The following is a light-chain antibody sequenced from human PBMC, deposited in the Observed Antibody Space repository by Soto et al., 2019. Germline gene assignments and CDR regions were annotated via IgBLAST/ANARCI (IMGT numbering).Light chain of an antibody. Sequence: DIQMTQSPSSLSASVGDRVTITCQASQDINKYLNWYEQKPGKAPKLLIYAASNLETGVPSRFSGGGSGTHFTFTISSLQPEDIATYYCQPFNNLPYSFGQGTKLEIK. V-gene: IGKV1-33*01. CDR1: QDINKY. CDR3: QPFNNLPYS. CDR2: AAS. J-gene: IGKJ2*01.